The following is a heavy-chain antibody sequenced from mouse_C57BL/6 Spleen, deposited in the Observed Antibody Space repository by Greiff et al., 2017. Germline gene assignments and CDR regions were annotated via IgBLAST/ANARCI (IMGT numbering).Heavy chain of an antibody. J-gene: IGHJ4*01. V-gene: IGHV1-80*01. Sequence: QVQLQQSGAELVKPGASVKISCKASGYAFSSYWMNWVKQRPGKGLEWIGQIYPGDGDTNYNGKFKGKATLTAEKSSSTAYMQLSSLNSEYSAVYFCARGGSNLYAMDYWGQGTSVTVSS. CDR3: ARGGSNLYAMDY. CDR2: IYPGDGDT. D-gene: IGHD2-5*01. CDR1: GYAFSSYW.